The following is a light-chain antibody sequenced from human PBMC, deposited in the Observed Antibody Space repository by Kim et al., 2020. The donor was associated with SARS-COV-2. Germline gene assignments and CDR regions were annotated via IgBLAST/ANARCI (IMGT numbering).Light chain of an antibody. CDR2: GAS. J-gene: IGKJ4*01. CDR3: QHYVVWPPLT. V-gene: IGKV3-15*01. CDR1: QRVSSN. Sequence: EIVMTQSPATLSVSPGERATLACRASQRVSSNVACYQQKPGQAPRILIYGASTRATVIPARFSGSVSGTEFSLTISSLQSEEFAVYYCQHYVVWPPLTFCGGTKVDIK.